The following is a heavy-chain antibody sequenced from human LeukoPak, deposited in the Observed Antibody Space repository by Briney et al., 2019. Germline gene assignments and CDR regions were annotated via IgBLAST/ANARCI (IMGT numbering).Heavy chain of an antibody. CDR2: ISPSGGST. CDR1: GYTFTSYY. J-gene: IGHJ4*02. CDR3: ATISDLLFYFAS. Sequence: ASVKVSCKASGYTFTSYYMHWVRQAPGQGLEWMGIISPSGGSTSYAQKFQGRVTMTRDTSTSTVYMELSSLRSEDTAMYYCATISDLLFYFASWGQGTLVTVSS. V-gene: IGHV1-46*01.